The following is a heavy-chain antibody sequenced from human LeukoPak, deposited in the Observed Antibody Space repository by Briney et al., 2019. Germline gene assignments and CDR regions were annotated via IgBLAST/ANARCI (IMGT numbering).Heavy chain of an antibody. CDR2: MNPNTGNT. CDR1: GYTFTSYH. D-gene: IGHD3-22*01. CDR3: ARGLYESSGYFYGVGNWLDP. V-gene: IGHV1-8*03. J-gene: IGHJ5*02. Sequence: ASVKVSCKASGYTFTSYHINWVRQTTGQGLQWMGWMNPNTGNTGYAHKFRGRVTITRNTSISTAYTELSSLTSEDTAVYYCARGLYESSGYFYGVGNWLDPWGQGTLVTVSS.